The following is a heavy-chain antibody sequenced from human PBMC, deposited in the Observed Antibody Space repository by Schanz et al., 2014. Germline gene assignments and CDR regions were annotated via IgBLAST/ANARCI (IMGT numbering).Heavy chain of an antibody. V-gene: IGHV3-74*02. CDR2: INSVGSNT. CDR3: ARKMKLGVYGGKGHDSLDI. Sequence: DVQLLESGGGLVQPGGSLRLSCAASGFTFENYALTWVRQVPGKGLVWVARINSVGSNTDYADSVTGRFTISRDNAKNTLYLQMNTLRAEDTAVYYCARKMKLGVYGGKGHDSLDIWGQGTMVTVSS. D-gene: IGHD4-17*01. J-gene: IGHJ3*02. CDR1: GFTFENYA.